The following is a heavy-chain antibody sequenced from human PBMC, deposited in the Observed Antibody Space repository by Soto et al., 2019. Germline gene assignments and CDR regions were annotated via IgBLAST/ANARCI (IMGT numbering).Heavy chain of an antibody. V-gene: IGHV4-4*02. CDR2: IYRTGST. CDR1: GGSFTSNNW. Sequence: KASETLSLTCAVSGGSFTSNNWWTWVRQPPGQGLEWIGEIYRTGSTNYNPSLKSRGTISLDKSENQFSLKVTPLTAADTAVYYCASRDPGTSVDYWGQGTLVTVFS. J-gene: IGHJ4*02. D-gene: IGHD1-7*01. CDR3: ASRDPGTSVDY.